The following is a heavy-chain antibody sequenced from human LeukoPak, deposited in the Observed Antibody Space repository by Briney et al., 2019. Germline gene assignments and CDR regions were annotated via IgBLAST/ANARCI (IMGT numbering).Heavy chain of an antibody. Sequence: GGSLRLSCAASGFTVSSYDMSWVRQAPGKGLEWVSAISGGGGSTYYADSVKGRFTISRDNSKNTLDLQMNSLRAEDTAVYYCAKVTWRGSSIRSGYWGQGTQVTVSS. CDR2: ISGGGGST. CDR3: AKVTWRGSSIRSGY. CDR1: GFTVSSYD. D-gene: IGHD2-15*01. V-gene: IGHV3-23*01. J-gene: IGHJ4*02.